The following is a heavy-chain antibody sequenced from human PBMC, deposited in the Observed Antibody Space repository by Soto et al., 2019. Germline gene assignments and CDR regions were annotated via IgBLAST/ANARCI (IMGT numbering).Heavy chain of an antibody. D-gene: IGHD6-13*01. Sequence: GGSLRLSCAASGFTFSSYSMNWVRQAPGKGLEWVSYISSSSSTIYYADSVKSRFTISRDNAKNSLYLQMNSLRAEDTAVYYCARDIGIAAAGDDAFDIWGQGTMVTVSS. V-gene: IGHV3-48*01. CDR2: ISSSSSTI. J-gene: IGHJ3*02. CDR1: GFTFSSYS. CDR3: ARDIGIAAAGDDAFDI.